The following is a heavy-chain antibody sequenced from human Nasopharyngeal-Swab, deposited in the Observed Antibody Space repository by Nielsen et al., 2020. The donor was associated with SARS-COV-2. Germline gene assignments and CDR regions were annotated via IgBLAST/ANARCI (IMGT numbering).Heavy chain of an antibody. J-gene: IGHJ4*02. CDR1: GGSISSGSYY. V-gene: IGHV4-61*02. Sequence: SETLSLTCTVSGGSISSGSYYWSWIRQPAGKELEWIGRIYTSGSTNYNPSLKSRVTISVDTSKNQFSLKLSSVTAADTAVYYCARGAVAVRHFDYWGQGTLVTVSS. D-gene: IGHD6-19*01. CDR3: ARGAVAVRHFDY. CDR2: IYTSGST.